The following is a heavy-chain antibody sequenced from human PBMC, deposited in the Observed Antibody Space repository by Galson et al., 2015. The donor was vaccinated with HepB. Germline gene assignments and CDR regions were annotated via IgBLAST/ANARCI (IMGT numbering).Heavy chain of an antibody. V-gene: IGHV3-33*08. CDR2: IWYDGSNK. CDR1: GFTFSSYG. J-gene: IGHJ3*02. CDR3: ARDQQQLVPSYAFDI. Sequence: SLRLSCAASGFTFSSYGMHWVRQAPGKGLEWVAVIWYDGSNKYYADSVKGRFTISRDNSKNTLYLQMNSLRAEDTAVYYCARDQQQLVPSYAFDIWGQGTMVTVSS. D-gene: IGHD6-13*01.